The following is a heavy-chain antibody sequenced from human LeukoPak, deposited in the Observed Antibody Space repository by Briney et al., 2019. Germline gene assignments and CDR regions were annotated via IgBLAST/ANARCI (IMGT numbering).Heavy chain of an antibody. Sequence: HPGGSLRLSCAASGFTFSSYSMNWVRQAPGKGLEWVSYISSSSSTTYYADSVTGRFTISRDNSKNTLYLQMNSLRAEDTAVYYCAKDLANDTLVRGVIPYWGQGTLVTVSS. CDR3: AKDLANDTLVRGVIPY. CDR1: GFTFSSYS. CDR2: ISSSSSTT. V-gene: IGHV3-48*01. J-gene: IGHJ4*02. D-gene: IGHD3-10*01.